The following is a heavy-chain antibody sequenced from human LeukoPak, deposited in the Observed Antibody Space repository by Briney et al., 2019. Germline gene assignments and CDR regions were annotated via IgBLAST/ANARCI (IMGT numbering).Heavy chain of an antibody. D-gene: IGHD3-3*01. CDR1: GGSISSGSYY. CDR2: IDTSGST. V-gene: IGHV4-61*02. J-gene: IGHJ4*02. Sequence: SQTLSLTCTVSGGSISSGSYYWSWIRQPAGKGREWIGRIDTSGSTNYNPSLKSRVTISVDTSKNQFSLKLSSVTAADTAVYYCARGLEWSGVSFDYWGQGTLVTVSS. CDR3: ARGLEWSGVSFDY.